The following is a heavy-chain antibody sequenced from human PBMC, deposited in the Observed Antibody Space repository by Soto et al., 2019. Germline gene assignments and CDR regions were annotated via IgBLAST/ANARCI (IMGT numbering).Heavy chain of an antibody. CDR3: ARGRGGYCSGGICYRLLDP. CDR2: MNPNSGDT. V-gene: IGHV1-8*01. D-gene: IGHD2-15*01. CDR1: GYTFTNYE. J-gene: IGHJ5*02. Sequence: ASVKVSCKASGYTFTNYEAIWVRQATGQGLEWMGWMNPNSGDTVYAQKFQGRLTMTRDTSISTAYMELSSLTSDDTAVYYCARGRGGYCSGGICYRLLDPWGQGTLVTVSS.